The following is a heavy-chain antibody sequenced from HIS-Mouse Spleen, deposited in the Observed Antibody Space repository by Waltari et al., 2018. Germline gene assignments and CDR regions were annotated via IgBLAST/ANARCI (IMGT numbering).Heavy chain of an antibody. CDR3: ARVHYDILTGYYGYFDY. J-gene: IGHJ4*02. Sequence: QVQLQQWGAGLLKPSETLSLTCAVYGGSFRGYYWSGIRQPPGKGLEWIGEINHSGSTNYNPSLKSRVTISVDTSKNQFSLKLSSVTAADTAVYYCARVHYDILTGYYGYFDYWGQGTLVTVSS. CDR1: GGSFRGYY. CDR2: INHSGST. V-gene: IGHV4-34*01. D-gene: IGHD3-9*01.